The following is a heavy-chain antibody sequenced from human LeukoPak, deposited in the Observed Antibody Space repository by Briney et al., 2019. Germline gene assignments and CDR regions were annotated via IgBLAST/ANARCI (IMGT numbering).Heavy chain of an antibody. Sequence: ASVKVSCKASGYTFTGYYMHWVRQAPGQGLEWMGWINPNSGGTYYAQKFQGWATMTRDTSIRTAYMELSRLRSDATDVYYCARGVHESSWWDYWGQGTLVTVSS. CDR2: INPNSGGT. CDR1: GYTFTGYY. V-gene: IGHV1-2*04. J-gene: IGHJ4*02. D-gene: IGHD6-13*01. CDR3: ARGVHESSWWDY.